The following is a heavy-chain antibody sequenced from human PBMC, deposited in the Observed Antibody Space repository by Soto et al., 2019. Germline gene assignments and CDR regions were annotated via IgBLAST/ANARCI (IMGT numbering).Heavy chain of an antibody. CDR1: GYDFNTNW. D-gene: IGHD3-3*01. CDR3: ARLPRDCNKSSCYYADH. J-gene: IGHJ4*02. Sequence: GESLKISCRGSGYDFNTNWFGWVRQLPGRGLEWVGIMYPGDSDTRYNPSLQGHVTLSVDVTVSTAFLQWRSLETSDTGMYFCARLPRDCNKSSCYYADHWGQGTQVTVSS. CDR2: MYPGDSDT. V-gene: IGHV5-51*01.